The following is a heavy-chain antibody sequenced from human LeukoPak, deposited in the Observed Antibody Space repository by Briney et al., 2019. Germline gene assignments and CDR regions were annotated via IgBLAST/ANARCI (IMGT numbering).Heavy chain of an antibody. V-gene: IGHV3-23*01. Sequence: PGGSLRLSCAASGFTFSSYAMSWVRQAPGKGLEWVSAISGSGGSTYYADSVKGRFTISRDNSKNTLYLQMNSLRAEDTAVYYCAKAIGGAAAGSLYYYGMDVWGQGTTVTVSS. CDR2: ISGSGGST. D-gene: IGHD6-13*01. J-gene: IGHJ6*02. CDR3: AKAIGGAAAGSLYYYGMDV. CDR1: GFTFSSYA.